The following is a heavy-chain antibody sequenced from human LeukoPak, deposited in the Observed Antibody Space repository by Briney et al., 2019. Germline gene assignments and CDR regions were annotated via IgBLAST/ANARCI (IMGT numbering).Heavy chain of an antibody. Sequence: GGSLRLSCAASGFTFSSYSMNWVRQAPGKGLEWVSSISSGSSYIYYADSVKGRFTISRDNAKNSLYLQMNSLRAEDTAVYYCARDRSSSWSGGAFDIWGQGTMVTVSS. V-gene: IGHV3-21*01. J-gene: IGHJ3*02. CDR1: GFTFSSYS. CDR3: ARDRSSSWSGGAFDI. CDR2: ISSGSSYI. D-gene: IGHD6-13*01.